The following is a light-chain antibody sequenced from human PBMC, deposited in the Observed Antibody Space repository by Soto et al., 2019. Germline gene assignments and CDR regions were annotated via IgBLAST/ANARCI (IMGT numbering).Light chain of an antibody. J-gene: IGLJ1*01. CDR2: EGS. Sequence: QSARTQPASVSGSPGQSITISCTGTSSDVGSYKLVSWYQQHPGKAPKLMIYEGSKRPSGVSNRFSGSKSGNTASLTISGLQAEDEADYYCCSYAGSSTSVFGTGTKVTVL. V-gene: IGLV2-23*01. CDR3: CSYAGSSTSV. CDR1: SSDVGSYKL.